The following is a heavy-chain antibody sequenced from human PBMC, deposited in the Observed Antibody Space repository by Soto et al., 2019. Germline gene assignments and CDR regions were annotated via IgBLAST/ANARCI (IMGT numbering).Heavy chain of an antibody. CDR1: GFTFSSYG. Sequence: PGGSLRLSCAASGFTFSSYGMHWVRQAPGKGLEWVAVISYDGSNKYYADSVKGRFTISRDNSKNMLYLQMNSLRAEDTAVYYCAKDRNGGTTSSAFDYWGQATLVTVSS. V-gene: IGHV3-30*18. CDR2: ISYDGSNK. J-gene: IGHJ4*02. CDR3: AKDRNGGTTSSAFDY. D-gene: IGHD1-7*01.